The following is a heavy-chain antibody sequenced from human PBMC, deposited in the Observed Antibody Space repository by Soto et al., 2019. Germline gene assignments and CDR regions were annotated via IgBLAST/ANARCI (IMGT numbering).Heavy chain of an antibody. D-gene: IGHD2-2*01. CDR2: IYYSGST. CDR3: AREGYCSSTSCYGAHWFDP. Sequence: SETLSLTCTVSGGSISSYYWSWFRQPPGKGLEWIGYIYYSGSTNYNPSLKSRVTISVDTSKNQFSLKLSSVTAADTAVYYCAREGYCSSTSCYGAHWFDPWGQGTLVTVSS. V-gene: IGHV4-59*01. J-gene: IGHJ5*02. CDR1: GGSISSYY.